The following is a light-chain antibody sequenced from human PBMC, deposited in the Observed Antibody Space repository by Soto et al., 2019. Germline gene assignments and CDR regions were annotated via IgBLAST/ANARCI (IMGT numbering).Light chain of an antibody. V-gene: IGKV1-9*01. CDR2: AAS. J-gene: IGKJ5*01. CDR3: QPRNTYPIT. CDR1: QGISSY. Sequence: DIQLTQSPSFLSASVGDRVTITCRASQGISSYLAWYQQKPGKAPQLLISAASTLQSGVPARFSVSGSGTEFTLTTSSLQPDDFPTSHCQPRNTYPITLGQRTRLEIK.